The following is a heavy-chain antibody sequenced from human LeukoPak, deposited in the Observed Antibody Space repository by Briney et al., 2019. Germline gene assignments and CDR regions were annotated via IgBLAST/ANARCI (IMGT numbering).Heavy chain of an antibody. V-gene: IGHV3-74*01. CDR2: INSDGSDT. CDR1: GFTFSNYW. Sequence: GGSLRLSCAVSGFTFSNYWMHWVRQVPGEGPVWVSHINSDGSDTTYADSVKGRFTISRDNAKDTLYLQMNSPRAEDTAVYYCARSGSGYSHYYYMDVWGKGTTVTVSS. J-gene: IGHJ6*03. CDR3: ARSGSGYSHYYYMDV. D-gene: IGHD1-26*01.